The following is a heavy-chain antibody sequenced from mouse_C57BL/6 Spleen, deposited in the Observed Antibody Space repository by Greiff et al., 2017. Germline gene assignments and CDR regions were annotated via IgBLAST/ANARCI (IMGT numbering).Heavy chain of an antibody. J-gene: IGHJ2*01. D-gene: IGHD1-1*01. V-gene: IGHV1-82*01. Sequence: VKLQESGPELVKPGASVKISCKASGYAFSSSWMNWVKQRPGKGLEWIGRIYPGDGDTNYNGKFKGKATLTADNSSSTAYRQLSSLTSEDSAVYFCARHYYGSSYDYWGQGTTLTVSS. CDR2: IYPGDGDT. CDR1: GYAFSSSW. CDR3: ARHYYGSSYDY.